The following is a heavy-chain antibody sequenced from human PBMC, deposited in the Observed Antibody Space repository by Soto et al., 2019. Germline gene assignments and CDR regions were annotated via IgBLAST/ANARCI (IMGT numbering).Heavy chain of an antibody. D-gene: IGHD2-21*02. CDR3: ARREYCGGDCYSGLGY. J-gene: IGHJ4*02. CDR1: GYSFARYW. CDR2: IYPGDSDT. Sequence: GESLTISCRGAGYSFARYWIGWVRQMPGKGLEWMGIIYPGDSDTRYSPSFQGQVTISADKSISTAYLQWSSLKASDTAMYYCARREYCGGDCYSGLGYWGQGTLVTVSS. V-gene: IGHV5-51*01.